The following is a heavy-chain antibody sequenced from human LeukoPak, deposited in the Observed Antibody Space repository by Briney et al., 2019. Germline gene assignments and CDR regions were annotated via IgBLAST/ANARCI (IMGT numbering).Heavy chain of an antibody. CDR2: ISGNGGST. V-gene: IGHV3-23*01. D-gene: IGHD2/OR15-2a*01. CDR1: GFTFSSYA. CDR3: AKHLYGNRKGYYSDN. J-gene: IGHJ4*02. Sequence: GGSLRLSCAASGFTFSSYAMSWVRQAPGKGLEWVSAISGNGGSTYYADSVKGRFTISRDNSKNTLYLQMNSLRAEDTAVYYCAKHLYGNRKGYYSDNWGQGTLVTVS.